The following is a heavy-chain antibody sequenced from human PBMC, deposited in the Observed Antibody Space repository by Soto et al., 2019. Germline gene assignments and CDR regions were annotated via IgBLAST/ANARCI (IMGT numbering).Heavy chain of an antibody. D-gene: IGHD3-10*01. Sequence: PGGSLRLSCAASGFTFRTYWMSWVRQAPGKGLEWVGRIKSKTDGGTTDYAAPVKGRFSISSDDSKTTLFLQMKSLKTEDTALYYCTTGTTTIIRVDYWGQGTLVTVSS. V-gene: IGHV3-15*01. CDR1: GFTFRTYW. CDR2: IKSKTDGGTT. CDR3: TTGTTTIIRVDY. J-gene: IGHJ4*02.